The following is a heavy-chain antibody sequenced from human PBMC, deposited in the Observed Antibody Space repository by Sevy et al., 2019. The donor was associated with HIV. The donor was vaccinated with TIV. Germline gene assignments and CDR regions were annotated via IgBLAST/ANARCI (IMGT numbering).Heavy chain of an antibody. J-gene: IGHJ4*02. D-gene: IGHD2-21*02. Sequence: GGSLRLSCVASGFTFSNYEMNWDRQAPGKGLEWVSYISTSGSSIYYADSVRGRFIISRDNAKNSLYLQMNSLRAEDTAVYYCAREEINCGGDCHLHWGQGTLVTVSS. CDR2: ISTSGSSI. CDR3: AREEINCGGDCHLH. V-gene: IGHV3-48*03. CDR1: GFTFSNYE.